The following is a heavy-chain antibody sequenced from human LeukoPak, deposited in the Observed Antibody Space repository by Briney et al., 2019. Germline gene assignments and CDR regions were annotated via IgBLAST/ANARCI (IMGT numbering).Heavy chain of an antibody. J-gene: IGHJ4*02. D-gene: IGHD6-19*01. CDR3: ATASHIAVAGFRLKGVFDY. Sequence: GASVKVSCKVSGYTLTELSMHWVRQAPGKGLERMGGFDPEDGETIYAQKFQGRVTMTEDTSTDTAYMELSSLRSEDTAVYYCATASHIAVAGFRLKGVFDYWGQGTLVTVSS. V-gene: IGHV1-24*01. CDR1: GYTLTELS. CDR2: FDPEDGET.